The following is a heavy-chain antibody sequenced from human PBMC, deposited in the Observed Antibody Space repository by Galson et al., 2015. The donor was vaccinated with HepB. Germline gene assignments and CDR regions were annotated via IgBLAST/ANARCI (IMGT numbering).Heavy chain of an antibody. V-gene: IGHV3-7*01. CDR3: ARDGASGWYPGDNWFDP. Sequence: SLRLSCAASGFTFSSYWMSWVRQAPGKGLEWVANIKQDGSEKYYVDSVKGRFTISRDNAKNSLYLQMNSLRAEDTAVYYCARDGASGWYPGDNWFDPWGQGTLVTVSS. CDR2: IKQDGSEK. D-gene: IGHD6-19*01. J-gene: IGHJ5*02. CDR1: GFTFSSYW.